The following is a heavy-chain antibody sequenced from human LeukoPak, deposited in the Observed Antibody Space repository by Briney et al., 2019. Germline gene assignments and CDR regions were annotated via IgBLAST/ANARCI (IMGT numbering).Heavy chain of an antibody. CDR2: MNPNSGNT. V-gene: IGHV1-8*03. CDR1: GYTFTRYD. Sequence: GASVKVSCKASGYTFTRYDINWVRQAAGQGLAWREWMNPNSGNTGYAQKFQGRVTITRNNSIRPAYTELTSLRSVDTAVYYCSSDRGTWNDDGFDYWGQGTLVTVSS. J-gene: IGHJ4*02. CDR3: SSDRGTWNDDGFDY. D-gene: IGHD1-1*01.